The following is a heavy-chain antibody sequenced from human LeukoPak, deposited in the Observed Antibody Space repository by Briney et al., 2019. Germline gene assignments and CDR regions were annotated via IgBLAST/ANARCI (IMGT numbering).Heavy chain of an antibody. J-gene: IGHJ3*02. CDR2: IYYSGST. V-gene: IGHV4-39*01. D-gene: IGHD3-3*01. CDR3: AMSRYDFGAAFDI. CDR1: GGSISSSSYY. Sequence: PSETLSLTCTVSGGSISSSSYYWGWIRQPPGKGLEWIGSIYYSGSTYYNPSLKSRVTISVDTSKNQFSLKLSSVTAADTAVYYCAMSRYDFGAAFDIWGQGTMATVSS.